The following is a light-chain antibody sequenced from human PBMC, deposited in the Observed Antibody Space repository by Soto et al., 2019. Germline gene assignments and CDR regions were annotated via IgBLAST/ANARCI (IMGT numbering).Light chain of an antibody. CDR2: EVS. CDR1: SSDIGGSDY. V-gene: IGLV2-14*01. Sequence: QSALTQAASVSGSPGQSITISCTGTSSDIGGSDYVSWYQKHPGKAPKVIIYEVSDRPSGVSDRFSGSKSGNTASLTISGLQAEDEAAYYCSSYVTSGTLVFGGGTQLTVL. CDR3: SSYVTSGTLV. J-gene: IGLJ3*02.